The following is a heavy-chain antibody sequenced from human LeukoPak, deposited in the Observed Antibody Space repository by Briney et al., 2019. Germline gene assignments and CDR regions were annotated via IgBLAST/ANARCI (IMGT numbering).Heavy chain of an antibody. CDR2: IYTSGST. CDR1: GGSISSYY. J-gene: IGHJ4*02. V-gene: IGHV4-4*07. Sequence: SETLSLTCTVSGGSISSYYWSWIRQPAGKGLEWIGRIYTSGSTNYNPSLKSRVTMSVDTSKNQFSLKQSSATDAYTAVYYCAREDTPMVTYWGQGPLVTVSS. D-gene: IGHD5-18*01. CDR3: AREDTPMVTY.